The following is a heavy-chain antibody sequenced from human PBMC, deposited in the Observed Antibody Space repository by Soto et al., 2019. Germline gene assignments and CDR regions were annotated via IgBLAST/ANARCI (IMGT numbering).Heavy chain of an antibody. Sequence: QVQLQESGPGLVKPSETLSLTCTVSGGSISSYYWSWIRQPAGKGLEWIGRIYTSGSTNYNPSLKSRVTMSVDTSKNQFSLKLSAGTAADTAVYYCARVGSYGTGYYYYYGMDVWGQGTTVTVSS. CDR1: GGSISSYY. CDR2: IYTSGST. J-gene: IGHJ6*02. D-gene: IGHD5-18*01. V-gene: IGHV4-4*07. CDR3: ARVGSYGTGYYYYYGMDV.